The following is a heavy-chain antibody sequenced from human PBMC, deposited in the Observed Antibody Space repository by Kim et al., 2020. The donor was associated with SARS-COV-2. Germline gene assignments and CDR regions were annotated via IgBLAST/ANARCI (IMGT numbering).Heavy chain of an antibody. CDR2: INHSGST. CDR3: AREEWAVTTVGIDDY. J-gene: IGHJ4*02. Sequence: SETLSLTCAVYGGSFSGYYWSWIRQPPGKGLEWIGEINHSGSTNYNPSLKSRVTISVDTSKNQFSLQLSSVTAADTAVYYCAREEWAVTTVGIDDYWGQGTLVTVSS. CDR1: GGSFSGYY. V-gene: IGHV4-34*01. D-gene: IGHD4-17*01.